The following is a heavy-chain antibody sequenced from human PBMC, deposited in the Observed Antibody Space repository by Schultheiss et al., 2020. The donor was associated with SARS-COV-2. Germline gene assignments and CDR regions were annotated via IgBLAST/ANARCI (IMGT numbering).Heavy chain of an antibody. V-gene: IGHV3-33*01. Sequence: GGSLRLSCAASGFTFSSYGMHWVRQAPGKGLEWVAVIWYDVSNKYYADPVKGRFTISRDNSKNTLYLQMNSLRAEDTAVYYCASGGNSRRYLGYWGQGTLVTVSS. CDR3: ASGGNSRRYLGY. J-gene: IGHJ4*02. CDR1: GFTFSSYG. CDR2: IWYDVSNK. D-gene: IGHD4-23*01.